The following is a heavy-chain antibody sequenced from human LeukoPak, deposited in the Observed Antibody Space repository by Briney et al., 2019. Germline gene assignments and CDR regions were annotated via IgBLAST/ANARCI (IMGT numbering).Heavy chain of an antibody. D-gene: IGHD5-18*01. Sequence: ASVKVSCKASGYTFTSYDINWVRQATGQGLEWMGWMNPNSGNTGYAQKFQGRVTMTRNTSISTAYMELSSLRSEDTAVYYCARGRGYSYGSDYWGQGTLVTVSS. CDR2: MNPNSGNT. V-gene: IGHV1-8*01. CDR3: ARGRGYSYGSDY. CDR1: GYTFTSYD. J-gene: IGHJ4*02.